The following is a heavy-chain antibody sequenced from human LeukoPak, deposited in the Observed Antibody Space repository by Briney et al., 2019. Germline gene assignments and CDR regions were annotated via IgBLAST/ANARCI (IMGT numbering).Heavy chain of an antibody. V-gene: IGHV3-20*04. J-gene: IGHJ4*02. CDR2: INRSGDSA. Sequence: PGGSLRLSCAASGFTFDDYRMSWVRQPPGKGLEWVSGINRSGDSANYADSVKGLFTISRDNAKNSLYLQMNGLRAEDTALYYCARVRRPYYFDYWGQGILVTVSS. CDR1: GFTFDDYR. CDR3: ARVRRPYYFDY.